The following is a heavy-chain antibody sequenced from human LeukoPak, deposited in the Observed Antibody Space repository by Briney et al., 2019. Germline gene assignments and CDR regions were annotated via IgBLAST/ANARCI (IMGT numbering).Heavy chain of an antibody. V-gene: IGHV3-21*01. D-gene: IGHD4-17*01. J-gene: IGHJ4*02. CDR1: GFTFSSYS. CDR3: AKALDYGDQNFDY. CDR2: ISSSSSYI. Sequence: GSLRLSCAASGFTFSSYSMNWVRQAPGKGLEWVSSISSSSSYIYYADSVKGRFTIFRDNAKNSLYLQMNSLRAEDTAVHYCAKALDYGDQNFDYWGQGTLVTVSS.